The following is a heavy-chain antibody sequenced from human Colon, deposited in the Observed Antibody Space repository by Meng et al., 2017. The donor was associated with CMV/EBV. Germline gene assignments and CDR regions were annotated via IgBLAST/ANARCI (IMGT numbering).Heavy chain of an antibody. J-gene: IGHJ3*02. CDR1: PFTVVTTY. V-gene: IGHV3-53*01. CDR3: ARGSGPLFPGAFDI. Sequence: GSPFTVVTTYMRWVRQAPGKGLEWVALIYSGGPMHYADSVKGRFTISRDNSKNILYLQMNSLRADDTAVYYCARGSGPLFPGAFDIWGQGTMVTVSS. D-gene: IGHD3-10*02. CDR2: IYSGGPM.